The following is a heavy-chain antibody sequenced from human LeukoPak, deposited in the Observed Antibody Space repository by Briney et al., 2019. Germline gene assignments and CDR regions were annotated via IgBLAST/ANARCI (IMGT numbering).Heavy chain of an antibody. CDR1: GFTFSSYS. V-gene: IGHV3-48*01. J-gene: IGHJ4*02. Sequence: PGGSLRLSCAASGFTFSSYSMNWVRQAPGKGLEWVSYISSSSSTIYYADSVKGRFTISRDNAKNSLYLQMNSLRAEDTAVYYCARGSETIFGVVIRSGVDYWGQGTLVTVSS. CDR3: ARGSETIFGVVIRSGVDY. D-gene: IGHD3-3*01. CDR2: ISSSSSTI.